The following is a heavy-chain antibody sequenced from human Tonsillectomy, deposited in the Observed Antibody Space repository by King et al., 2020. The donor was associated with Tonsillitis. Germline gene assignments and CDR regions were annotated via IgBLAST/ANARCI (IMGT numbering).Heavy chain of an antibody. Sequence: QLQESGPGLVKPSETLSLTCTVSGGSISSSSYYWGWIRQPPGKGLEWIGSIYYSGSTYYNPSLKSRVTISVDTTKNQFSLKPGSVTAADTAVYYCARLRTTFTMIVVGVFDYWGQGTLVTVSS. V-gene: IGHV4-39*01. CDR3: ARLRTTFTMIVVGVFDY. CDR2: IYYSGST. D-gene: IGHD3-22*01. J-gene: IGHJ4*02. CDR1: GGSISSSSYY.